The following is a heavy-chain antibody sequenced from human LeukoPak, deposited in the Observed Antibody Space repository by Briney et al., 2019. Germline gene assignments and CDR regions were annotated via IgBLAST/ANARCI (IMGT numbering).Heavy chain of an antibody. CDR1: GFTFNAYG. D-gene: IGHD5-18*01. J-gene: IGHJ4*02. CDR3: ARASTELWADFDY. Sequence: GGSLRLSCAASGFTFNAYGMNWVRQAPGKGLEWVSSISSSSTYIYYADSVKGRFTISRDNAKNSLYLQMNSLRAEDTAVYYCARASTELWADFDYWGQGTLVTVSS. CDR2: ISSSSTYI. V-gene: IGHV3-21*01.